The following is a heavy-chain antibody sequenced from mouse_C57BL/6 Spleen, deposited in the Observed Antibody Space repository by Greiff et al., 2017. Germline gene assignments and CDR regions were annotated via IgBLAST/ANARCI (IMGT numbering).Heavy chain of an antibody. J-gene: IGHJ4*01. D-gene: IGHD2-4*01. V-gene: IGHV2-9*01. CDR2: IWGGGST. CDR1: GFSLTSYG. CDR3: AKHSLRGDYDVYAMDY. Sequence: QVQLQQSGPGLVEPSQRLSITCTVSGFSLTSYGVDWVRQPPGKGLEWLGVIWGGGSTNYNSALMSRLSISKDNSKSQVFLKMNSLQTDDTAMYYCAKHSLRGDYDVYAMDYWGQGTSVTVSS.